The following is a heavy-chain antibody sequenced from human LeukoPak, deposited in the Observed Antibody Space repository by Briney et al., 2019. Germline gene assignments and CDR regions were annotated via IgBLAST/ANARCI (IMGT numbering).Heavy chain of an antibody. V-gene: IGHV4-59*08. Sequence: SETLSLTCTVSGGSISGYYWSWIRQPPGEGLEWIGYIYYSGSTNYNPSLKSRVTISLGTSKNQFSLKLTSVTAADTAIYYCARHKIDYSEYVDWFDPWGQGTLVTVSS. J-gene: IGHJ5*02. CDR1: GGSISGYY. CDR3: ARHKIDYSEYVDWFDP. D-gene: IGHD2/OR15-2a*01. CDR2: IYYSGST.